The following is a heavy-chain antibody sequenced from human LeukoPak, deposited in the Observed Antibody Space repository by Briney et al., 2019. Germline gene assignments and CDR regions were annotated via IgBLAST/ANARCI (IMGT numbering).Heavy chain of an antibody. D-gene: IGHD3-9*01. CDR3: ARDRLHYDSLTGYPAD. CDR2: IWYDGSNK. V-gene: IGHV3-33*01. J-gene: IGHJ4*02. CDR1: GFTFSSYG. Sequence: GGSLRLSCVASGFTFSSYGMHWVRQAPGKGLEWVAVIWYDGSNKYYADSVKGRFTISRDNSKNTVYLQMNSLRAEDTAVYYCARDRLHYDSLTGYPADWGQGALVTVSS.